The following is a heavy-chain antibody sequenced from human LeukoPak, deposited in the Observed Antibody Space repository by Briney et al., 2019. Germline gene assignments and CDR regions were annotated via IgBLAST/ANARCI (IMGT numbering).Heavy chain of an antibody. CDR2: IYHSGST. D-gene: IGHD3-22*01. V-gene: IGHV4-39*07. Sequence: SETLSLTCTVSGGSISSSSYYWGWIRQPPGKGLEWIGSIYHSGSTYYNPSLKSRVTISVDTSKNQFSLKLSSVTAADTAVYFCARNYYDTKKPWDWGQGTLVTVSS. CDR1: GGSISSSSYY. CDR3: ARNYYDTKKPWD. J-gene: IGHJ4*02.